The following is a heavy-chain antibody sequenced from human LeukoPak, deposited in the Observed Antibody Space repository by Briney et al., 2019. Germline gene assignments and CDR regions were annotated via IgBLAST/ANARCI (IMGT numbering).Heavy chain of an antibody. D-gene: IGHD5-18*01. CDR1: GFTFSTYT. J-gene: IGHJ4*02. CDR2: IGSSGGGI. V-gene: IGHV3-23*01. CDR3: AKGPGGYTAMVIYFDY. Sequence: GGSLRLSCAASGFTFSTYTMYWVRHPPGKRLEWVSIIGSSGGGIHYADSVKGRFTISRDNSKNALYLQMNSLRVEDTAVYYCAKGPGGYTAMVIYFDYWGQGTLVTVSS.